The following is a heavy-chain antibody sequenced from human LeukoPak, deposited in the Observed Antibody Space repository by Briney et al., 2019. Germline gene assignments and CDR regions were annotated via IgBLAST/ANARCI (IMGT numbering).Heavy chain of an antibody. J-gene: IGHJ1*01. CDR3: ARHQSRAAQLWLRGPEYFQH. Sequence: SVKVSCKASGATFTSYAISWVRQAPGQGLEWMGRIIPIFGTANYAQKCQGRVTITTDESTSTAYMELSSLRSEDTAVYYCARHQSRAAQLWLRGPEYFQHWGQGTLVTVSS. CDR1: GATFTSYA. CDR2: IIPIFGTA. D-gene: IGHD5-18*01. V-gene: IGHV1-69*05.